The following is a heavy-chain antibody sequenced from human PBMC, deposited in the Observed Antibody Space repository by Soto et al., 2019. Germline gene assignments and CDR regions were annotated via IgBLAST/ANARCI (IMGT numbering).Heavy chain of an antibody. J-gene: IGHJ6*03. Sequence: QVQLQESGPGLVKPSQTLSLTCPVSGRSISGGGYYWSWSRQRPGKGLEWIGYISYRGSTYYNPSLKRRVNISVDTSKNQFSLKLSSVTAADTAVYYCARGRGVIVIGGHYMDVWGKGTTVTVSS. CDR3: ARGRGVIVIGGHYMDV. D-gene: IGHD3-16*02. V-gene: IGHV4-31*03. CDR1: GRSISGGGYY. CDR2: ISYRGST.